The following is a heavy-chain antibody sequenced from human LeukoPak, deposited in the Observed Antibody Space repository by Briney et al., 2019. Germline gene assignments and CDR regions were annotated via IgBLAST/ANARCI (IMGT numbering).Heavy chain of an antibody. Sequence: PGGSLRLSCAASGFTFSDYYMSWIRQAPGKGLEWVSYISSSSSYTNYADSVKGRFTISRDNSKNTLFLQMNSLRVEDTAVYYCAKYGGSGSYIDYWGQGTLVSVSS. CDR1: GFTFSDYY. D-gene: IGHD3-10*01. CDR2: ISSSSSYT. CDR3: AKYGGSGSYIDY. V-gene: IGHV3-11*03. J-gene: IGHJ4*02.